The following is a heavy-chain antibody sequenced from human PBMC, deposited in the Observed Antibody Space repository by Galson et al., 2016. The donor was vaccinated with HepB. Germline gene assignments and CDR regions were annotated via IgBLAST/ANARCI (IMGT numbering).Heavy chain of an antibody. CDR2: INHSGST. V-gene: IGHV4-34*01. CDR1: GVSFGDYY. J-gene: IGHJ4*02. D-gene: IGHD3-3*01. CDR3: ASGRRYYDFRSGYKELPPTVYDLDV. Sequence: SETLSLTCAVYGVSFGDYYWSWIRQPPGKGLEWVGEINHSGSTYDNPSLKSRVSISVDTSKNQFSLKVRSVTAADTAVYYCASGRRYYDFRSGYKELPPTVYDLDVWGQGTLVTVSS.